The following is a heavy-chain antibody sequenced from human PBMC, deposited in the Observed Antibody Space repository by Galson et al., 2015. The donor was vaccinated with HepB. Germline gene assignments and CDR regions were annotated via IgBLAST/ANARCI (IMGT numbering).Heavy chain of an antibody. CDR2: INPVFGVA. CDR3: ARVAGTGHSHLYPFDY. V-gene: IGHV1-69*13. CDR1: GDSFRKHA. Sequence: SVKVSCKASGDSFRKHAVSWVRQAPGQGLEWMGAINPVFGVANYAQKFQGRVTITADENTATVYMEMSSLTDEDTAVFYCARVAGTGHSHLYPFDYWGHGTLVPVSS. D-gene: IGHD1-14*01. J-gene: IGHJ4*01.